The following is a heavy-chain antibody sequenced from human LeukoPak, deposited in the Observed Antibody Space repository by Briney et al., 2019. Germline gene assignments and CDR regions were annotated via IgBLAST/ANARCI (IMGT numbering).Heavy chain of an antibody. CDR1: GYSFTSYW. V-gene: IGHV5-51*01. CDR2: IYPGDSDT. Sequence: GESLTISCKGSGYSFTSYWIGWVRQMPGKGLEWMGIIYPGDSDTRYSPSFQGQVTISADKSISTAYLQWSSLKASDTAMYYCARAPRTYYYGSGSYAASFDYWGQGTLVTVSS. D-gene: IGHD3-10*01. J-gene: IGHJ4*02. CDR3: ARAPRTYYYGSGSYAASFDY.